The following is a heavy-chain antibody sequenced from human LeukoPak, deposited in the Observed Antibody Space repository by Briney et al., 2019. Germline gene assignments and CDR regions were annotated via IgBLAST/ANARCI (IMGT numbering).Heavy chain of an antibody. Sequence: SETLSLTCAVSGGSISSGGYSWSWIRQPPGKGLEWIGYIYHSGSTYYNPSLKSRDTISVDRSKNQFSLKLSSVTAADTAVYYCARGGLHYYYGMDVWGQGTTVTVSS. CDR2: IYHSGST. CDR1: GGSISSGGYS. V-gene: IGHV4-30-2*01. J-gene: IGHJ6*02. CDR3: ARGGLHYYYGMDV. D-gene: IGHD3-16*01.